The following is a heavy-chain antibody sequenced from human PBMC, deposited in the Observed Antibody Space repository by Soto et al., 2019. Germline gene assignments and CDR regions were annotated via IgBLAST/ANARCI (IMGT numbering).Heavy chain of an antibody. CDR2: IWYDGSNK. J-gene: IGHJ6*02. V-gene: IGHV3-33*01. Sequence: QVQLVESGGGVVQPGRSLRLSCAASGFTFSSYGMHWVRQAPGKGQEWVAVIWYDGSNKYYADSVKGRFTISRDNSKNTLYLQMNSLRAEDTAVYYCARVSRYDYYGMDVWGQGTTVTVSS. CDR1: GFTFSSYG. CDR3: ARVSRYDYYGMDV.